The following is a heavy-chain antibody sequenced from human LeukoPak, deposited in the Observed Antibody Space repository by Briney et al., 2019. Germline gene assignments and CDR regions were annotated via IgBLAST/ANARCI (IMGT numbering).Heavy chain of an antibody. Sequence: SETLSLTCSVSGASISSYFWSWSRQPPGKGLEWIGYIYDSGSTNYNPSLKSRVTISVDTSKDHFSLRLSSVTAADTAVYYCARQMFLGGMDVWGQGTTVTVSS. CDR3: ARQMFLGGMDV. V-gene: IGHV4-59*08. CDR1: GASISSYF. J-gene: IGHJ6*02. D-gene: IGHD2/OR15-2a*01. CDR2: IYDSGST.